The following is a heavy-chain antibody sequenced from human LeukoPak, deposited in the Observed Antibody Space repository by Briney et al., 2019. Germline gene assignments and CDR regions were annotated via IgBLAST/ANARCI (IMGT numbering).Heavy chain of an antibody. J-gene: IGHJ4*02. V-gene: IGHV3-23*01. D-gene: IGHD4-11*01. CDR3: AKEPFGYSNYYFDH. CDR2: ISGNGVNT. CDR1: GLAFSTYA. Sequence: PGGSLRLSCAASGLAFSTYAMNWVRQAPGKGLGWVSGISGNGVNTYYADSVKGRFTISRDNPKNTLYLQMNSLRAEDTAVYYCAKEPFGYSNYYFDHWGQGTLVTVPS.